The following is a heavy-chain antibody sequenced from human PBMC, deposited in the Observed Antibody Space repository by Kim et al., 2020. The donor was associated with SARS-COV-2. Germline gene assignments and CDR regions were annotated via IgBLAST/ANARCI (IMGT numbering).Heavy chain of an antibody. CDR1: GYTFTGYY. CDR3: ATFDAKYNWNDAFDI. Sequence: ASVKVSCKASGYTFTGYYMHWVRQAPGQGLEWMGRINPNSGGTNYAQKFQGRVTMTRDTSISTAYMELSRLRSDDTAVYYCATFDAKYNWNDAFDIWGQGTMVTVSS. D-gene: IGHD1-20*01. J-gene: IGHJ3*02. CDR2: INPNSGGT. V-gene: IGHV1-2*06.